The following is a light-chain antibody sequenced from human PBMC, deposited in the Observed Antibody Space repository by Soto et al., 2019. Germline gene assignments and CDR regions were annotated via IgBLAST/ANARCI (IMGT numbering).Light chain of an antibody. Sequence: EIVMTQSPATLSVSPGERATLSFRSSQSVASNLAWYQQKPGQAPRLLIYGASTRATGVTARFRGGGSGTEFTLTISSLQSEDSAVYYCQQYHKWPPITFGQGTRLEIK. V-gene: IGKV3-15*01. CDR1: QSVASN. CDR3: QQYHKWPPIT. CDR2: GAS. J-gene: IGKJ5*01.